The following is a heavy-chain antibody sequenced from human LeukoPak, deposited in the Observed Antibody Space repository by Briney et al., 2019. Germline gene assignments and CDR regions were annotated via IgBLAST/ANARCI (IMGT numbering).Heavy chain of an antibody. Sequence: PGGSLRLSCEASGFTFSAYAMTWVRQAPGKGLEWVSSIGSDNKPHYSESVKGRFAISRDNSKNILFLHLNSLRAEDTALYYCARDLHYYVAVDVWGQGTTVTVSS. CDR1: GFTFSAYA. D-gene: IGHD3-10*02. J-gene: IGHJ6*02. CDR2: IGSDNKP. CDR3: ARDLHYYVAVDV. V-gene: IGHV3-23*01.